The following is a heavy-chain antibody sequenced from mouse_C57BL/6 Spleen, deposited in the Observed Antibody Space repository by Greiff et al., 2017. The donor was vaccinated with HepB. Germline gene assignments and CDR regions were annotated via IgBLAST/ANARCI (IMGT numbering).Heavy chain of an antibody. CDR2: INPSTGGT. D-gene: IGHD1-1*01. CDR3: ARSYGKYYYAMDY. CDR1: GYSFTGYY. V-gene: IGHV1-42*01. Sequence: EVKLMESGPELVKPGASVKISCKASGYSFTGYYMNWVKQSPEKSLEWIGEINPSTGGTTYNQKFKAKATLTVDKSSSTAYMQLKSLTSEDSAVYYCARSYGKYYYAMDYWGQGTSVTVSS. J-gene: IGHJ4*01.